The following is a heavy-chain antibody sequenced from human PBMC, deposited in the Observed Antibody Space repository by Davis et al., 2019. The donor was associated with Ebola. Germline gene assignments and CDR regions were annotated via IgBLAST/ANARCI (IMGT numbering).Heavy chain of an antibody. D-gene: IGHD4-11*01. CDR3: AAMTTVTTFYYYYGMDV. V-gene: IGHV1-24*01. CDR2: FDSEDGET. Sequence: SVTVPRMVSGFSLPELSMHWVRHAPGKALERMGGFDSEDGETIYAQKFQGRVTITRDMSTSTAYMELSSLRSEDTAVYYCAAMTTVTTFYYYYGMDVWGQGATVTVSS. CDR1: GFSLPELS. J-gene: IGHJ6*02.